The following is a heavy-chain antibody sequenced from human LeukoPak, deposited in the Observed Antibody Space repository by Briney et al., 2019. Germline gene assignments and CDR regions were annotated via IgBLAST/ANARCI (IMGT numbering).Heavy chain of an antibody. CDR1: GYTFTSYG. D-gene: IGHD3-22*01. CDR2: ISAYNGNT. V-gene: IGHV1-18*01. J-gene: IGHJ5*02. CDR3: ARYPTYHYDSSGSDNWFDP. Sequence: ASVKVSCKASGYTFTSYGISWVRQAPGQGLEWVGWISAYNGNTNYAQKLQGRVTMTTDTSTSTAYMELRSLRSDDTAVYYCARYPTYHYDSSGSDNWFDPWGQGTLVTVSS.